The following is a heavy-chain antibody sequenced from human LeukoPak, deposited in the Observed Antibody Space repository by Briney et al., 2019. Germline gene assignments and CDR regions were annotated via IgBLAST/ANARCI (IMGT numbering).Heavy chain of an antibody. CDR2: ISWNSGSI. CDR1: GFTFDDYA. J-gene: IGHJ4*02. Sequence: GRSLRISCAASGFTFDDYAMHWVRQAPGKGLEWVSGISWNSGSIGYADSVKGRFTISRDNAKNSLYLQMNSLRADDTAVYYCAEDRYYSKAWGFDYWGQGTLVTVSS. D-gene: IGHD4-11*01. V-gene: IGHV3-9*01. CDR3: AEDRYYSKAWGFDY.